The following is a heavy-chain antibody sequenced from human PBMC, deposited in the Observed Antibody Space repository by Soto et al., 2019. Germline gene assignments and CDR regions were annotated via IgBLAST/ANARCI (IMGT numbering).Heavy chain of an antibody. J-gene: IGHJ4*02. CDR3: ASSTDGYYFDF. CDR1: GLSLNYRAYS. V-gene: IGHV4-31*03. D-gene: IGHD2-21*02. Sequence: SETLYLTCSVSGLSLNYRAYSWGGIRQRPGKGLEWIGYIYSGGSTYYNPSLKSRLTVSVDTSMNQFSLKLSSVTAADTAIYYCASSTDGYYFDFWGQGTLVTVSS. CDR2: IYSGGST.